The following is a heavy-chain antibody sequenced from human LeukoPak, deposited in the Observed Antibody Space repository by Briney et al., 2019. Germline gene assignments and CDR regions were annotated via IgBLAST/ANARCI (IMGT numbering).Heavy chain of an antibody. Sequence: GASVKVSCKASGYTFTGYFMHWVRQAPGQGLEWMGWINPNSGGTNYAQKFQGRVTMTRDTSISTAYMELSSLRSDDTAVYYCASQLGGTTFHWGQGTLVPVSS. CDR1: GYTFTGYF. V-gene: IGHV1-2*02. CDR3: ASQLGGTTFH. D-gene: IGHD1-1*01. CDR2: INPNSGGT. J-gene: IGHJ4*02.